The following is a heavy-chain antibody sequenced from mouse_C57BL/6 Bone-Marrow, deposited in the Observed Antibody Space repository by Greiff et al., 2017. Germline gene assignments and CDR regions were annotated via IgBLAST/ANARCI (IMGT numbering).Heavy chain of an antibody. Sequence: VKLQQPGTELVKPGASVKLSCKASGYTFTSYWMQWVKQRPGQGLEWIGEIDPSDSYTNYNQQFKGEATLTVDKSSSTAYMQLSSLTSEDSAVYYCARLAWFAYWGQGTLVTVSA. CDR1: GYTFTSYW. V-gene: IGHV1-50*01. CDR3: ARLAWFAY. J-gene: IGHJ3*01. CDR2: IDPSDSYT.